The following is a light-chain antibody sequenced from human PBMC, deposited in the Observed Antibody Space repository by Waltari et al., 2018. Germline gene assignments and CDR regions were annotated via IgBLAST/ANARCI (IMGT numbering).Light chain of an antibody. J-gene: IGKJ1*01. V-gene: IGKV1-8*01. CDR3: QQYYDYPRT. CDR2: GAS. Sequence: AIRITQSPSSVSASAGDRVTITWRASQGISPYLAWYQQNPGKAPNLLIYGASTLQSGVPSRFSGSGSGTDFTLTINCLQSEDFATYYCQQYYDYPRTFGQGTKVEI. CDR1: QGISPY.